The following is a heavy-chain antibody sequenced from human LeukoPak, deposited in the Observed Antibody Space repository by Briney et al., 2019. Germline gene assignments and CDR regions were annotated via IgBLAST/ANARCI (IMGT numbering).Heavy chain of an antibody. CDR1: GFTFSSYA. J-gene: IGHJ6*03. Sequence: PGGSLRLSCAASGFTFSSYAMHWVRQAPGKGLEWVAIISSGGSYKFYADSVKGRFTISRDNSKNTLYLEMKSLRPEDTAVYPCARDRPSTVFGVADYYYMDVWGKGTTVTVSS. CDR2: ISSGGSYK. D-gene: IGHD3-3*01. V-gene: IGHV3-30*04. CDR3: ARDRPSTVFGVADYYYMDV.